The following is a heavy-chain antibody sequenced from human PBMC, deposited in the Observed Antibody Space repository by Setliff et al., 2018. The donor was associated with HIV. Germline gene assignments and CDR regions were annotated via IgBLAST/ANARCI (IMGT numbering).Heavy chain of an antibody. CDR3: ARMGNSYDSSGSYDYFDF. CDR2: IYHNGNT. D-gene: IGHD3-22*01. J-gene: IGHJ4*02. V-gene: IGHV4-28*06. Sequence: SETLSLTCAVSGYSISSSNWWAWFRQSPGKGLEWIGYIYHNGNTNYNPSLRSRVTMSIDTSKNQFFLKLSSVTALDTATNYCARMGNSYDSSGSYDYFDFWGQGTLVTVSS. CDR1: GYSISSSNW.